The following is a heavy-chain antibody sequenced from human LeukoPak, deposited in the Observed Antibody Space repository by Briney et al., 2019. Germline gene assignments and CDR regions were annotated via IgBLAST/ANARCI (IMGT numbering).Heavy chain of an antibody. CDR3: ARGPYGSGSYFGSFGYFDY. Sequence: SETLSLTCAVYGGSFSGYYWSWIRQPPGKGLEWIGEINHSGSTNYNPSLKSRVTISVDTSKNQFSLKLSSVTAADTAVYCCARGPYGSGSYFGSFGYFDYWGQGTLVTVSS. D-gene: IGHD3-10*01. J-gene: IGHJ4*02. CDR1: GGSFSGYY. CDR2: INHSGST. V-gene: IGHV4-34*01.